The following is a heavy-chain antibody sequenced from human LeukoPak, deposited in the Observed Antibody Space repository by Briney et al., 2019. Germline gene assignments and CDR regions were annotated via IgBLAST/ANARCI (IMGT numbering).Heavy chain of an antibody. V-gene: IGHV1-18*01. CDR3: ARDLGRWLQWSGAPFDY. J-gene: IGHJ4*02. CDR1: GGTFSSYA. CDR2: ISAYNGNT. D-gene: IGHD5-24*01. Sequence: ASVKVSCKASGGTFSSYAISWVRQAPGQGPEWMGWISAYNGNTNYAQKLQGRVTMTTDTSTSTAYMELRSLRSDDTAVYYCARDLGRWLQWSGAPFDYWGQGTLVTVSS.